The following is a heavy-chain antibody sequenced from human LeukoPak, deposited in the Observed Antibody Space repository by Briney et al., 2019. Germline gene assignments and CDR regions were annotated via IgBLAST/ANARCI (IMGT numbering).Heavy chain of an antibody. D-gene: IGHD3-22*01. CDR1: GYTFTGYY. J-gene: IGHJ4*02. V-gene: IGHV1-2*02. CDR3: AREYDSSGYYPTGFDY. CDR2: INPNSGGT. Sequence: ASVKVSCTASGYTFTGYYMHCVRQAPGQGLEWKGWINPNSGGTNYAQKFQGRVTMTRDTSISTAYMELSRLRSDDTAVYYCAREYDSSGYYPTGFDYWGQGTLVTVSS.